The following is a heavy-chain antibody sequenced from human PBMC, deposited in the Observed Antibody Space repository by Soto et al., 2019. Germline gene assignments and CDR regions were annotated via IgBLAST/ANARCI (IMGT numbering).Heavy chain of an antibody. CDR2: IIPIFRST. D-gene: IGHD2-15*01. Sequence: QVQLVQSGAEVKKPGSSVKVSCKASGGTFNSYALTWVRQAPGHGLEWMGGIIPIFRSTNYAQKFQSRVTITANRSSSTAYMELSSLRSDDTAVYYCARDLHPLYGRGRRSLYWYFDLWGRCTLVTVSS. CDR1: GGTFNSYA. CDR3: ARDLHPLYGRGRRSLYWYFDL. J-gene: IGHJ2*01. V-gene: IGHV1-69*06.